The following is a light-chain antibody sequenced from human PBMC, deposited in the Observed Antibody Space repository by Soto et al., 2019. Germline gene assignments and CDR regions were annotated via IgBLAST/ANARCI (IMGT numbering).Light chain of an antibody. CDR1: QFVSSR. CDR3: QEYIQWPPGM. Sequence: EFVLTQSPGTLSLSPGERVTLSCRSSQFVSSRLAWYQQRPGQVPRLLIYDTSTRAPGISARFSGSGSGTEFTLTISSLQSEDFAVYYCQEYIQWPPGMFGPGTKVDIK. V-gene: IGKV3-15*01. CDR2: DTS. J-gene: IGKJ1*01.